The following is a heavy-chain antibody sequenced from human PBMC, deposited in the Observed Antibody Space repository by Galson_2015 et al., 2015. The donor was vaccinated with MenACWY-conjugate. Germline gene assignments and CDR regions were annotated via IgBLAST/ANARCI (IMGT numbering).Heavy chain of an antibody. J-gene: IGHJ6*03. D-gene: IGHD3-3*01. V-gene: IGHV5-51*01. CDR2: DSDI. Sequence: DSDIRYSPSFQGHVTISADKSISTAYLQWSSLKASDTAIYYCARLFNARPAYYYYYMDVWGKGTTVTVSS. CDR3: ARLFNARPAYYYYYMDV.